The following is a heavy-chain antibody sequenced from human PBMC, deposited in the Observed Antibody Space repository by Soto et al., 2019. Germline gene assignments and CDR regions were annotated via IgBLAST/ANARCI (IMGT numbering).Heavy chain of an antibody. Sequence: EVQLVESGGGLVQPGGSLRLSCAASGFTFSSYWMHWVRQAPGKGLVWVSRINSDGSSTSYADSVTGRFTISRDNAKNTLYLQMNSLRAEDTAVYYCARGKSTTYLSIGVIDYWGQGTLVTVSS. CDR1: GFTFSSYW. V-gene: IGHV3-74*01. J-gene: IGHJ4*02. D-gene: IGHD1-26*01. CDR2: INSDGSST. CDR3: ARGKSTTYLSIGVIDY.